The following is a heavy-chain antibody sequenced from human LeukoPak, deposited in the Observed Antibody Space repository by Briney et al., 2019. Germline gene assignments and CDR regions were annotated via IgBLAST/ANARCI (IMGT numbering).Heavy chain of an antibody. J-gene: IGHJ4*02. D-gene: IGHD2-2*01. CDR3: AKDVCLTTSCNVDY. V-gene: IGHV3-23*01. CDR1: GFTFSNFA. CDR2: INGGGGST. Sequence: GGSLRLSCAASGFTFSNFAMSWVRQAPGKGLHWVSPINGGGGSTYYADSVKGRFTISRDNSKSTLYLQMNGLRAEDTAVYYWAKDVCLTTSCNVDYWGQGTLVTVSS.